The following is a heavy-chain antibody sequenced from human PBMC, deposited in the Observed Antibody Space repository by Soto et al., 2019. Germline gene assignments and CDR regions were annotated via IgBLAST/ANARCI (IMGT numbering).Heavy chain of an antibody. V-gene: IGHV1-46*01. Sequence: ASVKVSCKASGYTFTSYYMHWVRQAPGQGLEWMGIINPSGGSTSYAQKFQGRVTMTRDTSTSTVYMELSSLRSEDTAVYYCARAGSDFWSGYFYGLGNEYYYYGMDVWGQGTTVTVSS. CDR2: INPSGGST. D-gene: IGHD3-3*01. CDR1: GYTFTSYY. CDR3: ARAGSDFWSGYFYGLGNEYYYYGMDV. J-gene: IGHJ6*02.